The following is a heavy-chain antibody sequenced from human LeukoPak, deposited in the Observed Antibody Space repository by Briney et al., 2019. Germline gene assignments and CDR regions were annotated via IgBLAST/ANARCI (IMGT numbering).Heavy chain of an antibody. V-gene: IGHV3-9*01. J-gene: IGHJ4*02. CDR3: AKGSTVTTGPFFY. CDR1: GFTFDDYA. CDR2: ISWNSGSI. D-gene: IGHD4-17*01. Sequence: AGGSLRLSCAASGFTFDDYAMHWVRHAPGKGLEWVSGISWNSGSIGYADSVKGRFTISRDNAKNSLYLQMNSLRAEDTALYYCAKGSTVTTGPFFYWGQGTLVTVSS.